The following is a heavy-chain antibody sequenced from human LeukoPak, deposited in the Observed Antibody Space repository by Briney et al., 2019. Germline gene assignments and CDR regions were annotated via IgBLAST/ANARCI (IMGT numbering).Heavy chain of an antibody. V-gene: IGHV4-34*01. D-gene: IGHD5-18*01. J-gene: IGHJ4*02. Sequence: PSETLSLTCAVYGGSFSGYYWSWIRQPPGKGLEWIGEINHSGSTYYNPSLKSRVTISVDTSKNQFSLKLSSVTAADTAVYYCARVTAMVTSGFDYWGQGTLVTVSS. CDR1: GGSFSGYY. CDR3: ARVTAMVTSGFDY. CDR2: INHSGST.